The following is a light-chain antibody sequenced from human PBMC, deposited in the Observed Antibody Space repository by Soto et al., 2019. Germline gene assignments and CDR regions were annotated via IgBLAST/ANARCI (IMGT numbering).Light chain of an antibody. Sequence: DIQLTQSPSFLSASVGDRVTITCRASQGISSYLAWYQQQPGKAPRLLIYDASTWQSGVPSRFSGSGSGTDFTLTISRLQPEDFATYYCQQHNSYPLTFGGGTRVEIK. CDR2: DAS. V-gene: IGKV1-9*01. CDR3: QQHNSYPLT. CDR1: QGISSY. J-gene: IGKJ4*01.